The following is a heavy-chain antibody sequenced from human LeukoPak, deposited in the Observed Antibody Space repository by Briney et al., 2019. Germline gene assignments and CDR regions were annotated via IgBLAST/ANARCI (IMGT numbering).Heavy chain of an antibody. J-gene: IGHJ5*02. CDR3: ARDSVP. Sequence: PGGSLRLSCAASGFTFSNNWMSWVRHDPGKGLECVANIKQEGSEKYYVDSVKGRFTISRDNVKNSLYLQMISVRAEDTAVYYGARDSVPWGQGTLVTVSS. CDR1: GFTFSNNW. V-gene: IGHV3-7*01. CDR2: IKQEGSEK.